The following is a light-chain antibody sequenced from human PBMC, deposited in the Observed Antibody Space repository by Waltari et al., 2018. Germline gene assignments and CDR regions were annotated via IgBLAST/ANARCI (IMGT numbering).Light chain of an antibody. J-gene: IGKJ1*01. CDR1: QNVRTW. Sequence: DIQMTQSPSTLSASVGHRVTIVCRASQNVRTWVAWYQQKPGKAPKLLIHKASTLESGVPSRFSGIGSGTEFLLTISSLQPEDFATYYCQQYSDFWTFGQGTEV. V-gene: IGKV1-5*03. CDR3: QQYSDFWT. CDR2: KAS.